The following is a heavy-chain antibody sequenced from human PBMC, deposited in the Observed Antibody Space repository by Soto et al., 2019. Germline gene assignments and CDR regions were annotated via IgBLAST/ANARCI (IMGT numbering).Heavy chain of an antibody. CDR1: GGSVSSGINY. J-gene: IGHJ5*02. CDR2: FSYSGTT. V-gene: IGHV4-61*01. D-gene: IGHD2-15*01. CDR3: ARDPLICSGGSCYSNWFDP. Sequence: PSETLSLTCTVSGGSVSSGINYWSWIRHPPGNGLEWIGYFSYSGTTNYNPSLKSRVTISVDTSKNQFSLKLTSVTAADTAVYYCARDPLICSGGSCYSNWFDPWGQGTMVT.